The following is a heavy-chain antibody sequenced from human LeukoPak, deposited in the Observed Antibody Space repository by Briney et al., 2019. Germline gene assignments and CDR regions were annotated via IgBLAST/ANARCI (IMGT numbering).Heavy chain of an antibody. CDR1: GFTFSSHA. CDR3: ARLYCGGDCSGASWFDP. V-gene: IGHV3-23*01. CDR2: ISGSGGST. D-gene: IGHD2-21*02. J-gene: IGHJ5*02. Sequence: AGGSLRLSCAASGFTFSSHAMSWVRQAPGKGLEWVSAISGSGGSTYYADSVRGRFTISRDNSKNTLYLQMNSLRAEDTAVYYCARLYCGGDCSGASWFDPWGQGTLVTVSS.